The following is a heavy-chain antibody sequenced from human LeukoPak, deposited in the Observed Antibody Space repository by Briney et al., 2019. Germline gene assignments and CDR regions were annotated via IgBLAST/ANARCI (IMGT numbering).Heavy chain of an antibody. V-gene: IGHV3-15*01. CDR2: IKSKTDGGTT. CDR1: GFTFSNAW. CDR3: TTALPIAALVQDY. J-gene: IGHJ4*02. Sequence: GGSLRLSCAASGFTFSNAWMSWVRQAPGKGLEWVGRIKSKTDGGTTDYAAPVKGRFTISRDDSKNTLYLQMNSLKTEDSAVYYCTTALPIAALVQDYWGQGTLVTVSS. D-gene: IGHD6-6*01.